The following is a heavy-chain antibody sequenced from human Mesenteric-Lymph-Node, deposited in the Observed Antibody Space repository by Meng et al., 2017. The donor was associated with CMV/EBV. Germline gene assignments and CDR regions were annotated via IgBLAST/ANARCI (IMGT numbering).Heavy chain of an antibody. CDR2: IGTAGDT. D-gene: IGHD3-22*01. CDR1: GFTFSSYD. J-gene: IGHJ4*02. Sequence: SGFTFSSYDMHWVRQATGKGLEWVSAIGTAGDTYYPGSVKGRFTISRENAKNSLYLHMSSLRDEDTAVYYCARQYYDSSGYRFFDSWGQGTLVTVSS. CDR3: ARQYYDSSGYRFFDS. V-gene: IGHV3-13*01.